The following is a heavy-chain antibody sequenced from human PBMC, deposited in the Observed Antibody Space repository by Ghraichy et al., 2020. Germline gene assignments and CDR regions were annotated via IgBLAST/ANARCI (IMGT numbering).Heavy chain of an antibody. CDR1: GFDFSGSA. V-gene: IGHV3-73*01. CDR3: IRPYSNDTAWYGMHV. CDR2: IRSKAKGYAT. J-gene: IGHJ6*02. D-gene: IGHD4-11*01. Sequence: LSLTCAASGFDFSGSAIHWVRQVSGKGLEWVGRIRSKAKGYATAYAEAVNGRFTVSRDDSENTASLQMNSLKVDDTGVYFCIRPYSNDTAWYGMHVWGQGTTVTVSS.